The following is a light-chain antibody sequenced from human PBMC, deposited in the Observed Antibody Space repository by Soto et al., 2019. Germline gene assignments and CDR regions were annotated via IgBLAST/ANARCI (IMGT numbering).Light chain of an antibody. V-gene: IGKV3-11*01. CDR2: DAS. CDR3: QQRVNWPTLT. J-gene: IGKJ4*01. Sequence: EIVLTQSPATLSLSPGERATLSCRASQSLNIYLAWYQQKPGQAPRLLIYDASNRATGIPARFSGSGSGTYFTLTISSVEPEDSAVYYCQQRVNWPTLTIGGGTKVEIK. CDR1: QSLNIY.